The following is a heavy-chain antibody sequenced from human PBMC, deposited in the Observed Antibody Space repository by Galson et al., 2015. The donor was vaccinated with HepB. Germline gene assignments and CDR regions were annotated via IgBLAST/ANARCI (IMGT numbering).Heavy chain of an antibody. V-gene: IGHV3-23*01. CDR2: ITSSGGAS. D-gene: IGHD3-3*02. CDR1: GFTFSDYG. Sequence: SLRLSCATSGFTFSDYGLTWVRQVPGKGLEWVSTITSSGGASFYADSVKGRFTISRDNSNNTLFLQMNSLRVDDTAIYYCAISPRWGQGTLVTVSS. J-gene: IGHJ4*02. CDR3: AISPR.